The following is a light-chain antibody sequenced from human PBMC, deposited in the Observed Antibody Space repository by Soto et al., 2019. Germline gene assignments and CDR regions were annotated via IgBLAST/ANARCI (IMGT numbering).Light chain of an antibody. V-gene: IGKV3-20*01. CDR1: QSVSSSY. CDR3: QQYGSSPWT. CDR2: AAS. Sequence: EIVLTQSPGTLSLSPGERATLSCRASQSVSSSYVAWYQQKPGQAPRLLIYAASSEATGIPDRFGGSGSGTEFTLTISRLEPEDFAVYYCQQYGSSPWTFGQGTMVEIK. J-gene: IGKJ1*01.